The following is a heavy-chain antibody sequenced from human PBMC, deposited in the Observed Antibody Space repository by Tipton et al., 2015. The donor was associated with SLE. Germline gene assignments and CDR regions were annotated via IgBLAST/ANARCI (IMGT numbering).Heavy chain of an antibody. CDR1: GYTFNAYY. V-gene: IGHV1-2*06. Sequence: QSGAEVKKPGASLKVSCETSGYTFNAYYIHWLRQAPGQGLEWMGRINANSGGTNYAQKFQGRVTMTRDTSTSTAYMEMSGLSSDDTAVYYCARMDIWGQGTTVTVSS. CDR2: INANSGGT. CDR3: ARMDI. J-gene: IGHJ6*02.